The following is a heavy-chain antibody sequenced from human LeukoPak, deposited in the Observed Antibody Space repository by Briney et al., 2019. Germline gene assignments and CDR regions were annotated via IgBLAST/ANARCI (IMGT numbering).Heavy chain of an antibody. J-gene: IGHJ4*02. Sequence: GGSLRLSCAASGFTFSSYAMSWVRQAPGKGLEWVSAISGSGGSTYYADSVKGRFTISRDNSKNTLYLQMNSLRAEDTAVYYCEKDILTGYYNIEFDYWGQGTLVPVSS. D-gene: IGHD3-9*01. CDR1: GFTFSSYA. V-gene: IGHV3-23*01. CDR3: EKDILTGYYNIEFDY. CDR2: ISGSGGST.